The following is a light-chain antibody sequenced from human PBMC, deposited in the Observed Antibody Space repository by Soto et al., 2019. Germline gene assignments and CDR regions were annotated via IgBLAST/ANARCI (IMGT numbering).Light chain of an antibody. V-gene: IGKV1-5*03. CDR2: KAS. CDR3: QHYNRYSQA. J-gene: IGKJ1*01. CDR1: QTISSW. Sequence: DIQMTQSPSTLSGSVGDRVTITCRASQTISSWLAWYQQKSGKAPKLLIYKASSLKSGVPSRFSGSGSGTEFTLTISSLQPDDFATYYCQHYNRYSQAFGQRTKVELK.